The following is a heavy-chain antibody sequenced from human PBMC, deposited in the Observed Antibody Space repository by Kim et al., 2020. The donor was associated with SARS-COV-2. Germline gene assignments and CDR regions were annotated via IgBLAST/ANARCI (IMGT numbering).Heavy chain of an antibody. D-gene: IGHD6-13*01. CDR1: GGSFSGYY. CDR2: INHSGST. J-gene: IGHJ4*02. V-gene: IGHV4-34*01. Sequence: SETLSLTCAVYGGSFSGYYWSWIRQPPGKGLEWIGEINHSGSTNYNPSLKSRVTISVDTSKNQFSQKLSSVTAADTAVYYCARNSIAAAGTPFDYWGQGTLVTVSS. CDR3: ARNSIAAAGTPFDY.